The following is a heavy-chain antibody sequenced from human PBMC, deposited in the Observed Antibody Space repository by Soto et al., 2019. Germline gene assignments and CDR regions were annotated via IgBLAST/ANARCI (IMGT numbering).Heavy chain of an antibody. D-gene: IGHD2-21*01. CDR1: GYTFTRYY. CDR3: ARAPLVVVIAIDGAFDI. V-gene: IGHV1-46*03. CDR2: INPSGGST. J-gene: IGHJ3*02. Sequence: QVQLVQSGAEVKKPGASVKVSCKASGYTFTRYYMHWVRQAPGQGLEWMGIINPSGGSTSYAQKFQGRVTMTRDTSTSTVYMELSSLRSEDTAVYYCARAPLVVVIAIDGAFDIWGQGTMVTVSS.